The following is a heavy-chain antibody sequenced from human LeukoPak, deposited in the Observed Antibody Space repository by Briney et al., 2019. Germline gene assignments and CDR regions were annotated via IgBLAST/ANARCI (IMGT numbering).Heavy chain of an antibody. CDR3: ARGVRDSSGYYYGVRYYFDY. CDR1: GGSISSYC. V-gene: IGHV4-59*01. CDR2: IFYSGST. J-gene: IGHJ4*02. Sequence: SETLSLTCTVSGGSISSYCWSWIRQPPGKGLEWIGYIFYSGSTNYNPSLKSRVTISVDTSKNQFSLKLSSVTAADTAMYYCARGVRDSSGYYYGVRYYFDYWGQGTLVTVSS. D-gene: IGHD3-22*01.